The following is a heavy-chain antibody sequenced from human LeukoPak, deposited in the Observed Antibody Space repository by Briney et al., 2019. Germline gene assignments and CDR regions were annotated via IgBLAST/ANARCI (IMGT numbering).Heavy chain of an antibody. CDR2: INANIGGT. D-gene: IGHD2-21*01. Sequence: ASVKVSCMASGYTFIGYYMHWVRQAPGQGLEWMGWINANIGGTNYAQKFQGRVTMTRDTSISTAYMELSRLRSDDTAVYYCARGYCGGDCSPWDAFDIWGQGTMVTVSS. V-gene: IGHV1-2*02. CDR3: ARGYCGGDCSPWDAFDI. J-gene: IGHJ3*02. CDR1: GYTFIGYY.